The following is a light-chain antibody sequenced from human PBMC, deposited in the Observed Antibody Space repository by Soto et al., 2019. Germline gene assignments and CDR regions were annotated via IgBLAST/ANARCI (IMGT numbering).Light chain of an antibody. J-gene: IGKJ4*01. V-gene: IGKV1-39*01. CDR1: QSISSY. Sequence: DLQMTQSPSSLSASVGDRVTITCRASQSISSYLNWYQQKPGKAPKLLIYAASSLQSGVPSRFSCSGSGTDFTLTISSLQPEDFATYYCQQSYSTPSTFGGGTKVEIK. CDR2: AAS. CDR3: QQSYSTPST.